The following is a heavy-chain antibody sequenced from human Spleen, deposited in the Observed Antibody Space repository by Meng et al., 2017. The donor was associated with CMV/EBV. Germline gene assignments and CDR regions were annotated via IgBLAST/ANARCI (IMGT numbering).Heavy chain of an antibody. CDR3: ARFNYYDSSGDY. CDR2: IYYSGST. Sequence: VSGGSISSGGYYWSWIRQHPGKGLEWIGYIYYSGSTYYNPSLKSRVTISVDTSKNQFSLKLSSVTAADTAVYYCARFNYYDSSGDYWGQGTLVTVSS. D-gene: IGHD3-22*01. J-gene: IGHJ4*02. V-gene: IGHV4-31*02. CDR1: GGSISSGGYY.